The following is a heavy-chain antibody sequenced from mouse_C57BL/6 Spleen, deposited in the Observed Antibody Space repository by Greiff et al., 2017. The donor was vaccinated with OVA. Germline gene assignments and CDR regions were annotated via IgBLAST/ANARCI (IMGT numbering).Heavy chain of an antibody. CDR2: INPSTGGT. V-gene: IGHV1-43*01. Sequence: VQLKQSGPELVKPGASVKISCKASGYSFTGYYMHWVKQSSEKSLEWIGEINPSTGGTSYHQKFKGKATLTVDKSSSTAYMQLKSLTSEDSAVYYCAKGDYDWFAYWGQGTLVTVSA. CDR1: GYSFTGYY. D-gene: IGHD2-4*01. CDR3: AKGDYDWFAY. J-gene: IGHJ3*01.